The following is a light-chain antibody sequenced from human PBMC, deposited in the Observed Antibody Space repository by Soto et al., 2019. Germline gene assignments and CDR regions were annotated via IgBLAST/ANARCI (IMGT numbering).Light chain of an antibody. CDR2: GIS. CDR3: QQHGQWPIT. J-gene: IGKJ5*01. V-gene: IGKV3D-15*01. CDR1: QSVNSN. Sequence: EIVMTQARATLSVAAGERATLSCRASQSVNSNYLAWYQQKPGQAPRLLIYGISKRATDIPDRFSGSGSGTEFTLTISSQQPEDFETYYCQQHGQWPITFGQGTRLEIK.